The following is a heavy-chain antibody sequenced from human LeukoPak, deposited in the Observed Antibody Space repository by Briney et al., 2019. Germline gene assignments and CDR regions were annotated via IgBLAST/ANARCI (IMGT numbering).Heavy chain of an antibody. J-gene: IGHJ4*02. CDR3: AVGEGY. Sequence: GGSLRLSCAAPGFTFTSYTLSWVRQAPGKGLEWVSAISGSGGSTYYADSVKGRFTVSRDNSKNTLYLQMNSLRAEDTAVYYCAVGEGYWGQGTLATVSS. CDR1: GFTFTSYT. CDR2: ISGSGGST. D-gene: IGHD4-17*01. V-gene: IGHV3-23*01.